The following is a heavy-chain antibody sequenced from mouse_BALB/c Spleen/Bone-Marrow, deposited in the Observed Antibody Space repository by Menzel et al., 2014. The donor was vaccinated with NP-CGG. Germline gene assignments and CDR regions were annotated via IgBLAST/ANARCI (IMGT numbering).Heavy chain of an antibody. Sequence: VHLVESGAELVRPGSSMKISCKASGYAFSSYWMNWVKQRPGQGLEWIGQIYPGDGDTNYNGKFKGKATLTADKSSSTAYMQLSSLTSEDSAVYFCARRGYYYGSSYVDYWGQGTTLTVSS. CDR1: GYAFSSYW. CDR3: ARRGYYYGSSYVDY. CDR2: IYPGDGDT. D-gene: IGHD1-1*01. J-gene: IGHJ2*01. V-gene: IGHV1-80*01.